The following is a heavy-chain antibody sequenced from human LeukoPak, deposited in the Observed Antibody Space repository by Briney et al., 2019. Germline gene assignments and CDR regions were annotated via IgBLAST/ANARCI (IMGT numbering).Heavy chain of an antibody. Sequence: GGSLRLSCAASEFTFSNYAMSWVRQAPGKGLEWVSAISGSGGSTYYADSVKGRFTISRDNSKNTLYLQMNSLRAEDTAVYYCAKDPPDSPLTLAGIAVAGTDYWGQGTLVTVSS. CDR3: AKDPPDSPLTLAGIAVAGTDY. V-gene: IGHV3-23*01. CDR1: EFTFSNYA. D-gene: IGHD6-19*01. J-gene: IGHJ4*02. CDR2: ISGSGGST.